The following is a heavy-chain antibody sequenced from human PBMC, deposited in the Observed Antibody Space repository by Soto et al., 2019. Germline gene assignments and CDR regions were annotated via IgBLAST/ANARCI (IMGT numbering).Heavy chain of an antibody. V-gene: IGHV3-9*01. Sequence: GGSLRLSCTASGFTFDDYAMHWVRQAPAKGLEWVSGISWNSGSIGYADSVKGRFTISRDNAKNSLYLQMNSLRAEDTASYYCAKDMVRGVNYDYDYGMDVWGQGPTVTVYS. J-gene: IGHJ6*02. CDR2: ISWNSGSI. D-gene: IGHD3-10*01. CDR3: AKDMVRGVNYDYDYGMDV. CDR1: GFTFDDYA.